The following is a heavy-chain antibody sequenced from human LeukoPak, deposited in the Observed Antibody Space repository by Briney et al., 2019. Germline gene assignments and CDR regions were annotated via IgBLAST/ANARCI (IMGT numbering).Heavy chain of an antibody. CDR2: INPSGGST. V-gene: IGHV1-46*01. J-gene: IGHJ4*02. CDR1: GYTFTSYY. D-gene: IGHD2-2*01. CDR3: ARPSRGYCSSTSCFRLDD. Sequence: ASVKVSXKASGYTFTSYYMHWVRQAPGQGLEWMGIINPSGGSTSCAQKFQGRVTMTRDTSTSTVYMELSSLRSEDTAVYYCARPSRGYCSSTSCFRLDDWGQGTLVTVSS.